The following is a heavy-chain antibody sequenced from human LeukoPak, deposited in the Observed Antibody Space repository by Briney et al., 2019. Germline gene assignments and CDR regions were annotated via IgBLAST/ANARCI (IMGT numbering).Heavy chain of an antibody. CDR1: GLTFSGSG. D-gene: IGHD5-24*01. CDR2: IQYDGSPK. CDR3: AKDDAWLQYGN. J-gene: IGHJ4*02. V-gene: IGHV3-30*02. Sequence: PGGSLRLSCVMSGLTFSGSGMHWVRQAPGKGLEWVTFIQYDGSPKYYTDSVKGRFIISRDNSKGTVYLQMNSLRPEDTAVYYCAKDDAWLQYGNWGRGTLVTVSS.